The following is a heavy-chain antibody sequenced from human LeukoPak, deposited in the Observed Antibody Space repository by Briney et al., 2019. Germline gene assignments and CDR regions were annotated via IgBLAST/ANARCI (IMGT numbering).Heavy chain of an antibody. CDR1: GFPFSSYW. D-gene: IGHD6-19*01. J-gene: IGHJ5*02. V-gene: IGHV3-74*01. CDR3: ARDRRQQWLLYNWFDP. CDR2: INSDGSSI. Sequence: PGGSLRLSCAASGFPFSSYWMHWVRQAPGKGLVWVSRINSDGSSINYADSVKGRFTVSRDNAKNTLYLQMSSLRAEDTAVYYCARDRRQQWLLYNWFDPWGQGTLVTISS.